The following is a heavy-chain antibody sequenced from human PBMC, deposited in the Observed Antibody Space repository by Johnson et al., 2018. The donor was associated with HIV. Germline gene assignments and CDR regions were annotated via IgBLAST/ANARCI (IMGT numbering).Heavy chain of an antibody. CDR1: GFTFSSYA. CDR3: ARDYRGRTVDAFDV. V-gene: IGHV3-30-3*01. J-gene: IGHJ3*01. Sequence: QVQLVESGGGVVQPGGSLRLSCAASGFTFSSYAMHWVRQAPGKGLEWVAVISYDGSTKYYADSVKGRFTISRDNSKNTLYLQMNSLRAGDAAVYYCARDYRGRTVDAFDVWGQGTLVIVSS. CDR2: ISYDGSTK. D-gene: IGHD3-16*02.